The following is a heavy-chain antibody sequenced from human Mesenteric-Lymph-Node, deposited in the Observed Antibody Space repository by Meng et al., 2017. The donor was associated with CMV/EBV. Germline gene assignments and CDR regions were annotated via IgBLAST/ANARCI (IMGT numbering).Heavy chain of an antibody. CDR1: GGSFSGYY. V-gene: IGHV4-34*01. Sequence: SETLSLTCGVFGGSFSGYYWSWIRQPPGKGLEWIGEINHSGSANYNPSLKGRVTISPDTSKNQFSLKLSSVTAADTAVYYCARANCRSTSCYGYYYYYYGMDVWGRGTTVTVSS. CDR2: INHSGSA. D-gene: IGHD2-2*01. CDR3: ARANCRSTSCYGYYYYYYGMDV. J-gene: IGHJ6*02.